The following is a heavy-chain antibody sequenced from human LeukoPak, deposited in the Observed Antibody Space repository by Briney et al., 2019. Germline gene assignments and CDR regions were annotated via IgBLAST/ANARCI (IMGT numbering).Heavy chain of an antibody. CDR3: LEPKYSSGPGY. CDR2: IRSKANSYAT. CDR1: GFTFRGSA. V-gene: IGHV3-73*01. J-gene: IGHJ4*02. D-gene: IGHD6-19*01. Sequence: GGSLRLSCTASGFTFRGSAMHWVRQASGKGLEWVGRIRSKANSYATAYAASVKGRFTISRDDSKNTAYLQMNSLKTEDTAVYYCLEPKYSSGPGYWGQGTLVTVSS.